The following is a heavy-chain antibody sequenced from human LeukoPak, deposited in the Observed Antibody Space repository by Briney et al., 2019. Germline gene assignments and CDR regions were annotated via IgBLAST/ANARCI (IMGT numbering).Heavy chain of an antibody. V-gene: IGHV3-7*03. Sequence: GGSLRLSCAASGFDFSSYAMHWVRQAPGKGLEWVANIKQDGSEKYYVDSVKGRFTISRDNAKNSLYLQMNNLRAEDTAVYYCARDVAGFDYWGQGTLVTVSS. D-gene: IGHD6-19*01. CDR2: IKQDGSEK. CDR3: ARDVAGFDY. CDR1: GFDFSSYA. J-gene: IGHJ4*02.